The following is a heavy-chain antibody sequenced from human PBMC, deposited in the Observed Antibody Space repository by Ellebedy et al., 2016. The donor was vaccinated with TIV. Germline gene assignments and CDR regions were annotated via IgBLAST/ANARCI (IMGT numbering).Heavy chain of an antibody. CDR2: VYHSGGT. V-gene: IGHV4-38-2*02. CDR3: ALDFTTGGGYYYGLDV. D-gene: IGHD4-17*01. J-gene: IGHJ6*02. CDR1: GYSISSGYY. Sequence: MPSETLSLTCTVSGYSISSGYYWGWIRQPPGKGLEWIGSVYHSGGTYYNPSLKSRVTISIDTSKNQFSLKLTSVTAADTAVYYCALDFTTGGGYYYGLDVWGQGTTVTVSS.